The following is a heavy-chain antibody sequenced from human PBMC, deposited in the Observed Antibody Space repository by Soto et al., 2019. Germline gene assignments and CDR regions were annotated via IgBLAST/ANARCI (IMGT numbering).Heavy chain of an antibody. V-gene: IGHV1-69*13. CDR1: GGTFSSYA. CDR2: IIPIFGTA. Sequence: WASVKVSCKASGGTFSSYAISWVRQAPGQGLEWMGGIIPIFGTANYAQKFQGRVTITADESTSTAYMELSSLRSEDTALYYCARDRMPSAYYYDSSGPLDYWGQGTLVTVSS. J-gene: IGHJ4*02. D-gene: IGHD3-22*01. CDR3: ARDRMPSAYYYDSSGPLDY.